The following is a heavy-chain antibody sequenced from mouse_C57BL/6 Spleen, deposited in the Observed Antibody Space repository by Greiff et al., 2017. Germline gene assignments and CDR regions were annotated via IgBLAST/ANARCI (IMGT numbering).Heavy chain of an antibody. CDR1: GYTFTDHT. CDR2: IYPRDGST. CDR3: ARSPYYGSSYWYFDV. Sequence: VQLQESDAELVKPGASVKISCKVSGYTFTDHTIHWMKQRPEQGLEWIGYIYPRDGSTKYNEKFKGKATLTADKSSSTAYMQLNSLTSEDSAVYFCARSPYYGSSYWYFDVWGTGTTVTVSS. J-gene: IGHJ1*03. V-gene: IGHV1-78*01. D-gene: IGHD1-1*01.